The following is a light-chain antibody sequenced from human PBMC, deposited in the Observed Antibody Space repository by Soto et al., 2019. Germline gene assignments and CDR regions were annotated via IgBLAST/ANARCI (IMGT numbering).Light chain of an antibody. J-gene: IGLJ7*01. V-gene: IGLV2-14*03. CDR2: DVT. CDR1: SPDVGAYDY. Sequence: QSALTQPASVSGSPGQSITISCTGTSPDVGAYDYVSWYQHHPGKAPKLMIFDVTKRPSGVSNRFSGSKSGTSASLTISGLQAEDAADYHCSSYPTSSTLVFGGGTQLTVL. CDR3: SSYPTSSTLV.